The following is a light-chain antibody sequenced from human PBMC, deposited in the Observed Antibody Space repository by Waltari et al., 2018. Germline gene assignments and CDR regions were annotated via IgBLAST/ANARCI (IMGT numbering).Light chain of an antibody. CDR2: ENN. J-gene: IGLJ2*01. Sequence: QSVLTQPPSVSAAPGQKVTISCSGRSSNIGNDYVSWYQQPPGTAPKLFIYENNKRPSGSPDRFSGSKSGTSATLGITGLQTGDEADYYCGTWDTSLSALIFGGGTKLTVL. CDR3: GTWDTSLSALI. V-gene: IGLV1-51*02. CDR1: SSNIGNDY.